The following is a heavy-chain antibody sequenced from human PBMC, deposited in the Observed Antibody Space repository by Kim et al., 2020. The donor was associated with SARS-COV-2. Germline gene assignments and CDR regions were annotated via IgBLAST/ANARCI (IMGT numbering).Heavy chain of an antibody. D-gene: IGHD1-26*01. J-gene: IGHJ4*02. CDR3: AGTARGANFDY. V-gene: IGHV4-4*09. Sequence: NYNPSLRGRVTISVDTSKNQFSLKLSSMTAADTAVYYCAGTARGANFDYWGRGALVTVSS.